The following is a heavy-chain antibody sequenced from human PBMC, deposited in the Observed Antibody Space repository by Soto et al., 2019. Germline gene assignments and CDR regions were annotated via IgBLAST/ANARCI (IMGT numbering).Heavy chain of an antibody. CDR3: AKDVLYYGSGSYNDY. J-gene: IGHJ4*02. Sequence: GGSLRLSCAASGFTFSSYGMHWVRQAPGKGLEWVAVISYDGSNKYYADSVKGRFTISRDNSKNTLYLQMNSLRAEDTAVYYCAKDVLYYGSGSYNDYWGQGTLVTVSS. V-gene: IGHV3-30*18. CDR1: GFTFSSYG. CDR2: ISYDGSNK. D-gene: IGHD3-10*01.